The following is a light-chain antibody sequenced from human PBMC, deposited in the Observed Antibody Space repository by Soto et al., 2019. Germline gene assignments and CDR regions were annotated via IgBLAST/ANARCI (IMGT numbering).Light chain of an antibody. V-gene: IGLV2-11*01. CDR2: EVI. Sequence: ALTQPRSVSGSPGQSITISCSGTSSDIGGYNYVSWYQQHPGKAPKLLIYEVIKRPSGVPDRFSASRSGNTASLTVSGLQAEDEADYYCSSYAGSNTPYVFGTGTKVTVL. J-gene: IGLJ1*01. CDR3: SSYAGSNTPYV. CDR1: SSDIGGYNY.